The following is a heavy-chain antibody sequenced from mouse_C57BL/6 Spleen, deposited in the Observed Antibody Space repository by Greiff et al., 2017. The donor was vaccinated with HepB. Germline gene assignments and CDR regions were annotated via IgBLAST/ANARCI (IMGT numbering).Heavy chain of an antibody. V-gene: IGHV1-81*01. CDR2: IYPRSGNT. Sequence: QVQLQQSGAELARPGASVKLSCKASGYTFTSYGISWVKQRTGQGLEWIGEIYPRSGNTYYNEKFKGKATLTADKSSSTAYMELRSLTSEDSAVYFCAKGGGGYYYFDYWGQGTTLTVSS. CDR3: AKGGGGYYYFDY. CDR1: GYTFTSYG. J-gene: IGHJ2*01. D-gene: IGHD2-3*01.